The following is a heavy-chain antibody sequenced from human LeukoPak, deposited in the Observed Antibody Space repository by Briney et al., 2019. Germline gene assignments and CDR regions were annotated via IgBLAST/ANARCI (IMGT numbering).Heavy chain of an antibody. CDR3: ARGGLVFWSGYCDY. CDR1: GYTFTGYY. D-gene: IGHD3-3*01. V-gene: IGHV1-2*06. J-gene: IGHJ4*02. CDR2: INPNSGGT. Sequence: ASVKVSCKASGYTFTGYYMHWVRQAPGQGLEWMGRINPNSGGTNYAQKFQGRVTMTRDRSISTAYMDLSRLRSDDTAVYYCARGGLVFWSGYCDYWGQGTLVTVSS.